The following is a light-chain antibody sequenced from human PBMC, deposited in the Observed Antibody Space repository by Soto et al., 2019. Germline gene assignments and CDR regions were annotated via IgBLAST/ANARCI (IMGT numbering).Light chain of an antibody. CDR3: QHGWS. J-gene: IGKJ1*01. V-gene: IGKV1-5*01. CDR2: DAS. Sequence: DIQITHSPSTLSASVVDRVTITCLASQSINKWLAWYQQKPGKPPKFLIYDASILQSGVPSRFSGSGFGTEFTLTVSILQPDDFATYYCQHGWSFGQGTKVDIK. CDR1: QSINKW.